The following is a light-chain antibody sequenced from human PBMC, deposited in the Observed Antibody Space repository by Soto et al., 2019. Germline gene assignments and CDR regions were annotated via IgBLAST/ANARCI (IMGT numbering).Light chain of an antibody. CDR1: QSVSSK. Sequence: EIVVTQSPATLSVSPGERATLSCRASQSVSSKLAWYMQKRGQAPRLLIYGASTRATGIPTRFSGSGSGTEFTLTISSLQSEDFAVYYCQQYNNWPLTFGGGTKVAIK. CDR3: QQYNNWPLT. CDR2: GAS. J-gene: IGKJ4*01. V-gene: IGKV3-15*01.